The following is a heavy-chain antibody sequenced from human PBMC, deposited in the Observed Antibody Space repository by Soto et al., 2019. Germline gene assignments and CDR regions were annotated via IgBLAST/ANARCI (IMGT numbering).Heavy chain of an antibody. CDR3: ARDRGMYSTSSLDY. CDR2: IKEDGSEK. D-gene: IGHD6-6*01. CDR1: GFTFSSYW. V-gene: IGHV3-7*01. Sequence: GGSLRLSCAASGFTFSSYWMSWVRQAPGKGLEWVANIKEDGSEKYYVDSVKGRFTISRDNAKNSLYLQMNSLRAEDTAVYYCARDRGMYSTSSLDYWGQGTLVTVSS. J-gene: IGHJ4*02.